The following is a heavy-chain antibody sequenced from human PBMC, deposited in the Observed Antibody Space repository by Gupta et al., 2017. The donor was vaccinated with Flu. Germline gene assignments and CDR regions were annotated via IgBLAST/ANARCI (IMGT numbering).Heavy chain of an antibody. CDR1: SSSYY. CDR2: VYYTGIT. J-gene: IGHJ4*02. Sequence: SSSYYWAGIRQPPGKGLEWIGSVYYTGITYYTPSLKSRVTISVDASKTQFSLKLSSVTAADTALYYCARHWRNPNFDYWGQGTLVTVSS. CDR3: ARHWRNPNFDY. D-gene: IGHD3-3*01. V-gene: IGHV4-39*01.